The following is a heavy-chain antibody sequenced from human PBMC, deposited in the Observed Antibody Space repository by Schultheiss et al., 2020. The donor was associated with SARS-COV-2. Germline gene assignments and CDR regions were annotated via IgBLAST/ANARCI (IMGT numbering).Heavy chain of an antibody. D-gene: IGHD6-13*01. Sequence: ASVKVSCKASGYTFSSHGMHWVRQAPGQRLEWMGWINGGNGNTNYAQKLQGRVTMTTDTSTSTAYMELSSLRSEDTAVYYCARHTRDIAAAASFDYWGQGTLVTVSS. J-gene: IGHJ4*02. CDR1: GYTFSSHG. V-gene: IGHV1-3*01. CDR2: INGGNGNT. CDR3: ARHTRDIAAAASFDY.